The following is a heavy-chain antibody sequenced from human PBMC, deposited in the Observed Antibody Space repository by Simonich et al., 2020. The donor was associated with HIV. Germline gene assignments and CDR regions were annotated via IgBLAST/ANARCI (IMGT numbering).Heavy chain of an antibody. CDR3: ARGYYYDSSGYYQPAEYFQH. Sequence: QVLLQESGPGLVKPSETLSLTCSVSGGSISSRNYYWGWISQPPGKGLEWIGEINHRERTNYNQSLKSRVTISVDTAKNQFSRKLSSVTAADTAVYYCARGYYYDSSGYYQPAEYFQHWGQGTLVTVSS. V-gene: IGHV4-39*07. J-gene: IGHJ1*01. CDR1: GGSISSRNYY. D-gene: IGHD3-22*01. CDR2: INHRERT.